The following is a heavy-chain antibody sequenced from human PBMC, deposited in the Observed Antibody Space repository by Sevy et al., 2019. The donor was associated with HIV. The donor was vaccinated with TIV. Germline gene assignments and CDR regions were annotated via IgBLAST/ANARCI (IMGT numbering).Heavy chain of an antibody. J-gene: IGHJ4*02. CDR2: IYWNDDK. V-gene: IGHV2-5*01. Sequence: SGPTLVKPTQTLTLTCTFSGFSLSTSGVGVGWIRQPPGKALEWLALIYWNDDKRYSPSLKSRLTITKDTSKNQVVLKMTNMDPVDTATYYCAHTTLGLIAAAASYYFDYWGQGTLVTVSS. CDR3: AHTTLGLIAAAASYYFDY. D-gene: IGHD6-13*01. CDR1: GFSLSTSGVG.